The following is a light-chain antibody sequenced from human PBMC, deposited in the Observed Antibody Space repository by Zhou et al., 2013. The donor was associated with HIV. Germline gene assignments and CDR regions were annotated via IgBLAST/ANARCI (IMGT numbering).Light chain of an antibody. J-gene: IGKJ4*01. CDR2: DAS. Sequence: AIHLTQSPSSLSASVGDSVTITCRANQGITSALAWYQQVPGKTPRLLIYDASTWDSGVPSRFRGSGSGTDFTLTINNLQPEDFVTYYCQHFNSYPLTFGGGPRWTSN. CDR3: QHFNSYPLT. CDR1: QGITSA. V-gene: IGKV1-13*02.